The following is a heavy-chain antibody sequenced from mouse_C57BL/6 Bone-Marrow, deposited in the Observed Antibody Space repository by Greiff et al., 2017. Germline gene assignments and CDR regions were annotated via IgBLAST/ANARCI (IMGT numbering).Heavy chain of an antibody. CDR1: GFSFTSYG. V-gene: IGHV2-2*01. J-gene: IGHJ3*01. D-gene: IGHD2-3*01. Sequence: QVQLQQSGPGLVQPSQSLSITCTVSGFSFTSYGVHWVRQSPGKGLEWLGVIWSGGSTDYNAAFISRLSISKDNSKSQVFFKMNSLQADDTAIYYCARPIYDGYPLAYWGQGTLVTVSA. CDR2: IWSGGST. CDR3: ARPIYDGYPLAY.